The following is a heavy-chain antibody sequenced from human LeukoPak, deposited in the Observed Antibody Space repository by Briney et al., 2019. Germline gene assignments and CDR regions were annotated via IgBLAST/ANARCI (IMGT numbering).Heavy chain of an antibody. CDR1: GYSFTSYW. V-gene: IGHV5-51*01. Sequence: GASLEISCQGFGYSFTSYWIGWVRQLPGKGVEWMGVIYPGHLRVRYTPSFQGQVTISVDKSINTAYLQWVSLRASDSAMYYCACRDLTSTWSFPWGQGTLVTVSS. J-gene: IGHJ5*02. CDR2: IYPGHLRV. D-gene: IGHD6-13*01. CDR3: ACRDLTSTWSFP.